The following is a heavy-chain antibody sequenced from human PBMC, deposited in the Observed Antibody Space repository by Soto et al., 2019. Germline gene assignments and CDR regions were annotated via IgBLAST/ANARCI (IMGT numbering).Heavy chain of an antibody. CDR1: GGSVSRDSAA. Sequence: SQTLSLTGASSGGSVSRDSAAWNWIRQTPSRGLEWLGRIYYRSKWLNTYEVSVNSRITISPDTSKNQFSLQLSSVTPEDTAVYYCARGSWDDVSGHYYIDVWDEGTTVTVSS. D-gene: IGHD5-12*01. CDR2: IYYRSKWLN. J-gene: IGHJ6*03. CDR3: ARGSWDDVSGHYYIDV. V-gene: IGHV6-1*01.